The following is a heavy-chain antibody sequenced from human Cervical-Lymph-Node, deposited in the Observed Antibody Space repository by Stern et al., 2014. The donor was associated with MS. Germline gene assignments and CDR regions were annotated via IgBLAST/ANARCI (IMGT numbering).Heavy chain of an antibody. CDR2: IKQDGSQK. J-gene: IGHJ4*02. D-gene: IGHD6-19*01. CDR3: AGGNGWYSDK. CDR1: GLTFSNNW. Sequence: VQLVQSGGGLVQPGGALTLSCAASGLTFSNNWINWVRQAPGKGLQWVANIKQDGSQKYYVDSVKGRFTISRDNAKSSLYLQMNSLRAEDTAVYYCAGGNGWYSDKWGQGTLVTVSS. V-gene: IGHV3-7*03.